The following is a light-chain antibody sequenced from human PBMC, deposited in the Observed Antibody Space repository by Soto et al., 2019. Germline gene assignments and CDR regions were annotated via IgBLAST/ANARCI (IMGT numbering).Light chain of an antibody. J-gene: IGKJ2*01. CDR2: AAS. CDR1: QAVSSY. V-gene: IGKV1-9*01. CDR3: QQLSYSPRT. Sequence: IPMTQSPYSLSASVGDRVTITCRASQAVSSYLVWYQQKPGKAPDLLIYAASTLQSGVPVRFSGSGSGTEFTLTISSLQPEDFATYSCQQLSYSPRTFGQGTKLEIK.